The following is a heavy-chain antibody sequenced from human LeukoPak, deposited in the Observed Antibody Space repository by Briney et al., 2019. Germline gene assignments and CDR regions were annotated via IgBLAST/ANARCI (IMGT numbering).Heavy chain of an antibody. Sequence: GGSLSLAWAASGFTFSSYAMSWVSQAPGKGLEWVSAISGSGGSTYYADSVKGRFTISRDNSKNTLYLQMNSLRAEDTVVYYCAKDFLPYSKPVDYWGQGTLVTASS. V-gene: IGHV3-23*01. CDR1: GFTFSSYA. CDR3: AKDFLPYSKPVDY. CDR2: ISGSGGST. J-gene: IGHJ4*02. D-gene: IGHD4-4*01.